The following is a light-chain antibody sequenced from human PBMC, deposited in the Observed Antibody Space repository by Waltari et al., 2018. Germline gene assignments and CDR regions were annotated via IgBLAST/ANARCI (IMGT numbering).Light chain of an antibody. V-gene: IGLV2-14*03. CDR3: SSYTSSSTPLV. J-gene: IGLJ2*01. Sequence: QSALTQPASVSGSPGQSITISCTGTSSDVGAYNYVSWYQQHPGQAPKLMIYDVTSRPSGVCNRFHGSKSGNTSSLTISGLQAEDEADYYCSSYTSSSTPLVFGGGTKLTVL. CDR2: DVT. CDR1: SSDVGAYNY.